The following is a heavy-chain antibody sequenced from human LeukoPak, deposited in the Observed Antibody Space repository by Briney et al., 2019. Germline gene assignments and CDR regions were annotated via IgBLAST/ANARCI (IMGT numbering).Heavy chain of an antibody. CDR3: ARDSDDILTGYWNY. V-gene: IGHV1-2*02. CDR1: GYTFTGYY. Sequence: ASVKVSCKASGYTFTGYYMHWVRQAPGQGLEWMGWINPNSGGTNYAQKFQGRVTMTRDTSISTAYMELSRLRSDDTAVYYCARDSDDILTGYWNYWGQGTLVTVSS. J-gene: IGHJ4*02. D-gene: IGHD3-9*01. CDR2: INPNSGGT.